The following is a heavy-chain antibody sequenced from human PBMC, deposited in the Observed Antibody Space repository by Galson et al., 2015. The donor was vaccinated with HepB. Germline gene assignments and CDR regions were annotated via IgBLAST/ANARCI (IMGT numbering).Heavy chain of an antibody. CDR1: GLNFDNYA. V-gene: IGHV3-23*01. D-gene: IGHD4-17*01. Sequence: SLRLSCAASGLNFDNYAMSWVRQGPGKGLHWVSGISSSGDSTYYADSVKGRFTISRDNSKNTVSLQMRSLTVEDAAVYYCARVPAYGDFIPRYFDSWGQGTLVTVSS. J-gene: IGHJ4*02. CDR2: ISSSGDST. CDR3: ARVPAYGDFIPRYFDS.